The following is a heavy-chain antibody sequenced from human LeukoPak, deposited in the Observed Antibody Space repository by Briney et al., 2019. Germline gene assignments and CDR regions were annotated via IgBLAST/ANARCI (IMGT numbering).Heavy chain of an antibody. CDR1: GFIFSSYS. D-gene: IGHD2-15*01. J-gene: IGHJ4*02. CDR2: ISSSSSYI. CDR3: ERKETQCSAGSCAGDY. Sequence: GGSLRLSCAASGFIFSSYSMNWVRQAPGKGLEWVSSISSSSSYIYYADSVKGRFTISRDNAKNSLYLQMNSLRAEDTAVYYCERKETQCSAGSCAGDYWGQGILVTVSS. V-gene: IGHV3-21*01.